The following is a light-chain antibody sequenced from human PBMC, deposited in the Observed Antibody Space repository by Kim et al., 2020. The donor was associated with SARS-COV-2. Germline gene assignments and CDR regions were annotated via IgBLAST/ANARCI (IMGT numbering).Light chain of an antibody. CDR3: LLSYSVPRV. V-gene: IGLV7-46*01. Sequence: AVVTQEPSLTVSPGGTVTLTCGSSTGAVTTGHYPFWFQQKPGQAPRTLIYDTNNRHSWTPARFSASLLGGKAALTLSGAQPEDEADYYCLLSYSVPRVFGGGTQLTVL. CDR1: TGAVTTGHY. CDR2: DTN. J-gene: IGLJ3*02.